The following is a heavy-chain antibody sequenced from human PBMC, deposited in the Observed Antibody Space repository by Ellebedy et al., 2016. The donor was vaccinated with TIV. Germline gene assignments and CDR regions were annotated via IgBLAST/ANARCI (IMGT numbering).Heavy chain of an antibody. CDR2: INPSGGST. CDR3: ARACSTSCYGWYNWNYDYYYYMDV. CDR1: GYTFTSYY. J-gene: IGHJ6*03. V-gene: IGHV1-46*03. D-gene: IGHD2-2*01. Sequence: ASVKVSXKASGYTFTSYYMHWVRQAPGQGLEWMGIINPSGGSTSYAQKFQGRVTMTRDTSTSTVYMELSSLRSEDTAVYYCARACSTSCYGWYNWNYDYYYYMDVWGKGTTVTVSS.